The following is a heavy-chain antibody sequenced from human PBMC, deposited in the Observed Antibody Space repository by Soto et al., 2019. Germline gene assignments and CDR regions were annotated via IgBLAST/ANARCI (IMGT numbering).Heavy chain of an antibody. CDR3: ARTDIVVVVAASSGSWFDP. J-gene: IGHJ5*02. Sequence: QVQLQESGPGLVKPSETLSLTCTVSGGSISSYYWSWIRQPPGKGLEWIGYIYYSGSTNYNPSLKSRVTISVDTSKNQFSLKLSSVTAADTAVYYCARTDIVVVVAASSGSWFDPWGQGTLVTVSS. CDR2: IYYSGST. CDR1: GGSISSYY. V-gene: IGHV4-59*08. D-gene: IGHD2-15*01.